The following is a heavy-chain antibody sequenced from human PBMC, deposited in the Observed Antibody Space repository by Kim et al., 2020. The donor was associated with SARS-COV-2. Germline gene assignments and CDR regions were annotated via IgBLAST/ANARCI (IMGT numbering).Heavy chain of an antibody. J-gene: IGHJ4*02. CDR3: AKERYYYGSGSFSGIDY. V-gene: IGHV3-23*01. CDR2: ISGSGGST. Sequence: GGSLRLSCAASGFTFSSYAMSWVRQAPGKGLEWVSAISGSGGSTYYADSVKGRFTISRDNSKNTLYLQMNSLRAEDTAVYYCAKERYYYGSGSFSGIDYWGQGTLVTVSS. D-gene: IGHD3-10*01. CDR1: GFTFSSYA.